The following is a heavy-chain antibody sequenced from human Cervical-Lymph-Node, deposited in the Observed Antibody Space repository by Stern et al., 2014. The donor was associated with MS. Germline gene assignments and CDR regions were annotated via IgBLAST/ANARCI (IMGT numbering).Heavy chain of an antibody. CDR3: GRRRSAWLVGDYFDY. Sequence: EESGPTLVKPTQTLTLTCTFSGFSLTTSAVGVGWIRRPPGKALEWLGIIYWDDERRYSPSLKSRLTITKDTSKNQVVLTMTNMDPVDTATYYCGRRRSAWLVGDYFDYWGQGTLLTVSS. CDR2: IYWDDER. CDR1: GFSLTTSAVG. V-gene: IGHV2-5*02. J-gene: IGHJ4*02. D-gene: IGHD3-3*01.